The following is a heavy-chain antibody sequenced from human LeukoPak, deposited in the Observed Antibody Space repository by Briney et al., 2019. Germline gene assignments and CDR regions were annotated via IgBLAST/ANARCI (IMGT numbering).Heavy chain of an antibody. CDR3: ACLPAYYYDTSGFYFDY. CDR2: IYSGVSR. Sequence: GGALRLSCAASGFTVSSNYMSWVRQAPGKGLEWGSVIYSGVSRYYADSVKGRFTISRDNSKNTLYLQMNSLRAEDTAVYYCACLPAYYYDTSGFYFDYWGQGTLVTVSS. D-gene: IGHD3-22*01. CDR1: GFTVSSNY. V-gene: IGHV3-66*01. J-gene: IGHJ4*02.